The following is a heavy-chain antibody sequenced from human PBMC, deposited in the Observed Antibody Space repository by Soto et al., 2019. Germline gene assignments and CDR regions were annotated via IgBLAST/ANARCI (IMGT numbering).Heavy chain of an antibody. Sequence: GGSLRLSCVASGFSFSNYNMNWVRQAPGKGLEWVSYITDSSDTVPYADSVRGRFTISRDNAESSLYLQMNSLRDEDTAVYFCARDFGHGYYLDYWGRGTLVTVSS. CDR3: ARDFGHGYYLDY. V-gene: IGHV3-48*02. CDR1: GFSFSNYN. J-gene: IGHJ4*02. CDR2: ITDSSDTV. D-gene: IGHD3-3*01.